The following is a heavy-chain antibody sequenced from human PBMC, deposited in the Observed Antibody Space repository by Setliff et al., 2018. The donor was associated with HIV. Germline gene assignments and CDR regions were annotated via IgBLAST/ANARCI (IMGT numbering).Heavy chain of an antibody. D-gene: IGHD6-25*01. CDR2: IIPVFRRA. CDR3: ARDWEPAVSSDSFDP. Sequence: ASVKVSCKASGGTFSSYAISWVRQAPGQGLEWMGWIIPVFRRANYAQKFQGRVTMTPDTSTSTAYMELSSLRSDDTAMYYCARDWEPAVSSDSFDPWGQGTLVTVSS. J-gene: IGHJ5*02. CDR1: GGTFSSYA. V-gene: IGHV1-69*06.